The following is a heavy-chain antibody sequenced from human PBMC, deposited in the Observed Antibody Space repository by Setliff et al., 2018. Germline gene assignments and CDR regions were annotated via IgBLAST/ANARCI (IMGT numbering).Heavy chain of an antibody. CDR3: AKYPSNSVYNYFDP. CDR1: GFTFSSYA. Sequence: SLRLSCAASGFTFSSYAMTWVRQAPGKGLEWVSGISGSGGATYYAASVKGRFSISRDNSKNTLSLQMNSLRAEDPAIYYCAKYPSNSVYNYFDPWGQGTLVTVSS. J-gene: IGHJ5*02. CDR2: ISGSGGAT. V-gene: IGHV3-23*01. D-gene: IGHD1-7*01.